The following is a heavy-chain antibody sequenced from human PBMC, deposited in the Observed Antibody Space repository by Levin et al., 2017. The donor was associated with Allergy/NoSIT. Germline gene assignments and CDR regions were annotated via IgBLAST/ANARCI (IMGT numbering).Heavy chain of an antibody. CDR2: INHSGST. J-gene: IGHJ4*02. D-gene: IGHD3-22*01. CDR3: ARCVRRYYYDSSGYYAYYIDY. CDR1: GGSFSGYY. Sequence: ESLKISCAVYGGSFSGYYWSWIRQPPGKGLEWIGEINHSGSTNYNPSLKSRVTISVDTSKNQFSLKLSSVTAADTAVYYCARCVRRYYYDSSGYYAYYIDYWGQGTLVTVSS. V-gene: IGHV4-34*01.